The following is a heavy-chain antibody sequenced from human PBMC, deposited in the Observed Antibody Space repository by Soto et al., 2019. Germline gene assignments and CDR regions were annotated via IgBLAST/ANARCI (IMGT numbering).Heavy chain of an antibody. J-gene: IGHJ6*02. Sequence: SETLSLTCTVSGGSISSSSYYWGWIRQPPGKGLEWIGSIYYSGSTYYNPSLKSRVAISVDTSKNQFSLKLSSVTAADTAVYYCARVLRSGYYRSSGYYGMDVWGQGTKVTVSS. CDR1: GGSISSSSYY. CDR3: ARVLRSGYYRSSGYYGMDV. D-gene: IGHD3-3*01. V-gene: IGHV4-39*01. CDR2: IYYSGST.